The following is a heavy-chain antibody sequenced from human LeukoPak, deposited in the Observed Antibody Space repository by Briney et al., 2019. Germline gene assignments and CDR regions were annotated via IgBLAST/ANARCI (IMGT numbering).Heavy chain of an antibody. J-gene: IGHJ4*02. CDR1: GGSISSSSHY. CDR2: IYYSGST. Sequence: PSETLSLTCTVSGGSISSSSHYWGWIRQPPGKGLEWIGSIYYSGSTYYNPSLKSRVTISVDTSKNQFSLKLSSVTAADTAVYYCARLVLMVYATIDYWGQGTLVTVSS. CDR3: ARLVLMVYATIDY. D-gene: IGHD2-8*01. V-gene: IGHV4-39*01.